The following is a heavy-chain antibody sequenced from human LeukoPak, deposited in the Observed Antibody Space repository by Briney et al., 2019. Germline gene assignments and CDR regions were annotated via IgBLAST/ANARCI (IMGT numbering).Heavy chain of an antibody. CDR2: IYYSGST. D-gene: IGHD3-22*01. CDR3: ARVVRWLSGAGYYFDY. CDR1: GGSISSGDYY. J-gene: IGHJ4*02. V-gene: IGHV4-30-4*01. Sequence: SETLSLTCTVSGGSISSGDYYWSWIRQPPGKGLKWIGYIYYSGSTYYNPSLKSRVTISVDTSKNQFSLKLSSVTAADTAVYYCARVVRWLSGAGYYFDYWGQGTLVTVSS.